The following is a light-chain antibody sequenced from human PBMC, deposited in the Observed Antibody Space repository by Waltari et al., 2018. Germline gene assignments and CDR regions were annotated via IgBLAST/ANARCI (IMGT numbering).Light chain of an antibody. CDR2: AAS. J-gene: IGKJ1*01. CDR1: QRISSY. V-gene: IGKV1-39*01. CDR3: QQTYNNFRT. Sequence: DIQMTQSPSSLSAYVGDRVTITCRASQRISSYLNWYQQKPGKDPKLLIYAASSLESGVPSRFSGSGFGTDFTLTINGLQAEDYAAYYCQQTYNNFRTFGQGTKVDVK.